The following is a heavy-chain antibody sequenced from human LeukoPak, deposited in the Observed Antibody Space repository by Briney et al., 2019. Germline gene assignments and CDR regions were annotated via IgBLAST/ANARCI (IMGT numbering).Heavy chain of an antibody. CDR2: ISGNSNYI. D-gene: IGHD5-24*01. CDR1: GFTFSSYW. Sequence: PGGSLRLSCAASGFTFSSYWMNWVRQAPGKGLEWVSTISGNSNYIYYADSVKGRFTISRDNSKNTLYLQMNSLRAEDTAVYYCAKDRDGYNPFDYWGQGTLVTVSS. V-gene: IGHV3-23*01. J-gene: IGHJ4*02. CDR3: AKDRDGYNPFDY.